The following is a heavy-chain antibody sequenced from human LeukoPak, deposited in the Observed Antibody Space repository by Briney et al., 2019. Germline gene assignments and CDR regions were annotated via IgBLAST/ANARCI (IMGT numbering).Heavy chain of an antibody. D-gene: IGHD7-27*01. Sequence: SQTLSLTCTVSGGSISSGCYYWSWIRQPAGKGLEWIGRIYTSGSTNYNPSLKSRVTISVDTSKNQFSLKLSSVTAADTAVYYCARELLGLYYYMDVWGKGTTVTVSS. V-gene: IGHV4-61*02. CDR2: IYTSGST. CDR3: ARELLGLYYYMDV. CDR1: GGSISSGCYY. J-gene: IGHJ6*03.